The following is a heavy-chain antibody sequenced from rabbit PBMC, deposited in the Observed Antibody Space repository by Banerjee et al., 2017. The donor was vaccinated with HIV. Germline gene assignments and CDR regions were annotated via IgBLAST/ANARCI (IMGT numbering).Heavy chain of an antibody. V-gene: IGHV1S7*01. CDR2: IDPIVGST. J-gene: IGHJ4*01. CDR3: ARGDYWTSGWGEGLTL. CDR1: GFDFSNYY. Sequence: QLVESGGGLVQPGGSLKLSCKASGFDFSNYYMNWVRQAPGKGLEWIGYIDPIVGSTYCANWVNGRFTISSHNAQNTLYLQLNSLTAADTATYFCARGDYWTSGWGEGLTLWGQGTLVTVS. D-gene: IGHD4-1*01.